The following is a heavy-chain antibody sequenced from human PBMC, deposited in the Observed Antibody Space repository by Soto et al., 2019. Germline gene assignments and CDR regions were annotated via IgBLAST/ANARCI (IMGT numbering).Heavy chain of an antibody. J-gene: IGHJ6*03. CDR1: GGSISSYY. Sequence: SETLSLTCTVSGGSISSYYWSWIRQPPGKGLEWIGYTYYSGSTNYNPSLKSRVTISVDTSKNQFSLKLSSVTAADTAVYYCARSYRRYCSGGSCYSYYYYYMDVWGKGTTVTAP. D-gene: IGHD2-15*01. CDR2: TYYSGST. V-gene: IGHV4-59*01. CDR3: ARSYRRYCSGGSCYSYYYYYMDV.